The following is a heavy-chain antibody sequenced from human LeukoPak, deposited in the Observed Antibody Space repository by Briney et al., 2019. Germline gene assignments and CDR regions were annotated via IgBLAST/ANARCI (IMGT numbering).Heavy chain of an antibody. Sequence: GGSLRLSCAASGFSFSDYYMNWIRQAPGKGLEWVSYSSSSGSSTYYADSVKGRFTISRDYAKNALFLQMNSPRAEDTAVYYCTAAPNTTPGSLGHWGQGTLVTVSS. CDR3: TAAPNTTPGSLGH. CDR2: SSSSGSST. CDR1: GFSFSDYY. D-gene: IGHD6-25*01. J-gene: IGHJ4*02. V-gene: IGHV3-11*01.